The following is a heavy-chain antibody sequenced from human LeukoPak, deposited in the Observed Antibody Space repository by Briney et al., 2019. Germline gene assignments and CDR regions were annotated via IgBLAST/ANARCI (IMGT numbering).Heavy chain of an antibody. D-gene: IGHD3-10*01. CDR3: ARGGGILWFGEFLDV. J-gene: IGHJ6*03. CDR1: GFTLSSYW. V-gene: IGHV3-48*04. Sequence: GGSLRLSCAASGFTLSSYWMSWVREAPGKGLEWVSYINSSGSTTYYADSVKGRFTISRDNAKNSLYLQMNSLRAEDTAVYYCARGGGILWFGEFLDVWGKGTTVTVSS. CDR2: INSSGSTT.